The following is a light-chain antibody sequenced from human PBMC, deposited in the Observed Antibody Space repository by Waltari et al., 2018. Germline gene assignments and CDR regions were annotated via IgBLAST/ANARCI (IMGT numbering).Light chain of an antibody. CDR3: QQYNSDSHS. V-gene: IGKV1-5*03. CDR2: KAS. CDR1: QSISTW. Sequence: DIQMTQSPSSLSASVGDKVTITCRASQSISTWLAWFQRKPGKAPKLPIYKASNLESGVPSRFSGSGSGTEFTLTISSLLPEDFATYYCQQYNSDSHSFGQGTRLEIK. J-gene: IGKJ2*01.